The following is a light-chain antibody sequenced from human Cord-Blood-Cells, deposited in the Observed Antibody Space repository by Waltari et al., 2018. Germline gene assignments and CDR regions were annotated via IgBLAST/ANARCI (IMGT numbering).Light chain of an antibody. J-gene: IGKJ1*01. V-gene: IGKV1-27*01. CDR3: QKYNSAPWT. CDR1: QGISIY. CDR2: AAS. Sequence: DIQLTQSPSSLSASVGDRATITCLASQGISIYLAWYQQKPGKVPTLLIYAASTLQSGVPSRFSGSGSGTDFTLTISSLQPEDVATYYFQKYNSAPWTFGQGTKVEIK.